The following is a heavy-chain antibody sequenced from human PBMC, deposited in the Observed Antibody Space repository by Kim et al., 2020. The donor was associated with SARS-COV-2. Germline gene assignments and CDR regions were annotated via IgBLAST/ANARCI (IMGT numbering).Heavy chain of an antibody. D-gene: IGHD3-9*01. CDR3: AKTYYDILTGSLLGVSETITDALDI. J-gene: IGHJ3*02. V-gene: IGHV3-23*03. CDR2: IYSGGGST. Sequence: GGSLRLSCAASGFTFSSYAMSWVRQAPGKGLEWVSIIYSGGGSTYYADSVKGRFTISRDNSKNTLYLQMNSLRAEDTAVYYCAKTYYDILTGSLLGVSETITDALDIWGQGTMVTVSS. CDR1: GFTFSSYA.